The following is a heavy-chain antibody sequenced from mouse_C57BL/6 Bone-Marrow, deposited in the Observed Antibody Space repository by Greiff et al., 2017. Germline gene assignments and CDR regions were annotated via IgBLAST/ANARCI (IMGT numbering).Heavy chain of an antibody. Sequence: QVQLQQPVAELVKPGASVKMSCKASGYTFTSYWITWVKQRPGQGLEWIGDIYPGSGSTNSNEKLKSKATLTVDTSSSTAYMQLSSLTSEDSAVYCCARPYYSNYWYVDVWGTETTVTDSS. D-gene: IGHD2-5*01. V-gene: IGHV1-55*01. CDR3: ARPYYSNYWYVDV. J-gene: IGHJ1*03. CDR2: IYPGSGST. CDR1: GYTFTSYW.